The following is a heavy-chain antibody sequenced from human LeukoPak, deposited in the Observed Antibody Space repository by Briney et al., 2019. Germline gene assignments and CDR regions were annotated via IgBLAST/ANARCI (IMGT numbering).Heavy chain of an antibody. J-gene: IGHJ3*02. CDR3: ARVPSSWPKKNSAFDI. CDR2: IYYSGST. D-gene: IGHD6-13*01. CDR1: GGSISSGDYY. Sequence: PSETLSLTCTVSGGSISSGDYYWSWIRQPPGKGLEWPGYIYYSGSTYYNPSLKSRVTISVDTSKNQFSLKLSSVTAADTAVYYCARVPSSWPKKNSAFDIWGQGTMVTVSS. V-gene: IGHV4-30-4*08.